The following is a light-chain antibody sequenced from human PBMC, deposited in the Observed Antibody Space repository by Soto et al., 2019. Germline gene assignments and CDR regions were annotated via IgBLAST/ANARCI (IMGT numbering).Light chain of an antibody. CDR2: DAS. Sequence: EIVLTQSPATLSLSPGERATLSCRDSQRLCSYLAWYQQKPGQAPRHLIYDASNRATGSPARFSGSGSGTDFTLTISSLVHEDFAVYYCQQRSNWPPYTFGQGTKLEIK. CDR1: QRLCSY. V-gene: IGKV3-11*01. J-gene: IGKJ2*01. CDR3: QQRSNWPPYT.